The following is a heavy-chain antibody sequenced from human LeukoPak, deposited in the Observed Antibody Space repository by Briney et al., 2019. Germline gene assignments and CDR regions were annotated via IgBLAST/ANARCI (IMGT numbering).Heavy chain of an antibody. CDR3: ARISSGLYFDY. Sequence: GGSPRLSCAASGFTFSSYAMHWVRQAPGKGLEWVAVISYDGSNKYYADSVKGRFTISRDNSKNTLYLQMNSLRAEDTAVYYCARISSGLYFDYWGQGTLVTVSS. J-gene: IGHJ4*02. CDR1: GFTFSSYA. D-gene: IGHD3-22*01. V-gene: IGHV3-30-3*01. CDR2: ISYDGSNK.